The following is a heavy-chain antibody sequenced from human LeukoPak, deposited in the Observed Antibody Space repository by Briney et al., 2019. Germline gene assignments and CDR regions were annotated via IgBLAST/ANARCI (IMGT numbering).Heavy chain of an antibody. CDR1: GYSSISYW. CDR3: ARHTTTYCYDMAAYLGNWFDP. Sequence: GESLQISSKASGYSSISYWSGWVRQMPGKGLEWMGTIYPGDSATRNSPSFQGQVSISADKSINTAYLQWSSLKATCTAIYVCARHTTTYCYDMAAYLGNWFDPWGQGRLVTVCS. J-gene: IGHJ5*02. CDR2: IYPGDSAT. V-gene: IGHV5-51*01. D-gene: IGHD3-22*01.